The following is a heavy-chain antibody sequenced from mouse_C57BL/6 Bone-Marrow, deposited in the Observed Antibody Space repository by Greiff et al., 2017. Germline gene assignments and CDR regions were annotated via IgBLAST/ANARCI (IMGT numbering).Heavy chain of an antibody. CDR1: GYTFTDYE. J-gene: IGHJ4*01. D-gene: IGHD2-4*01. CDR2: IDPETGGT. CDR3: TEYDYDLYAMDY. Sequence: QVQLQQSGAELVRPGASVTLSCKASGYTFTDYEMHWVKQTPVHGLEWIGAIDPETGGTAYNQKFKGEAILTADKSSSTAYMELRSLTSEDSAVYYCTEYDYDLYAMDYWGQGTSVTVSS. V-gene: IGHV1-15*01.